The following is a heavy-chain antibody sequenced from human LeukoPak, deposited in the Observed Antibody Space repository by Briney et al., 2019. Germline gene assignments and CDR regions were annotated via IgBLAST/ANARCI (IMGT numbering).Heavy chain of an antibody. CDR2: INHSGST. CDR1: GGSFSGYY. CDR3: ASTGPVLRFLEWLLGSESEPRAHYYYMDV. Sequence: PSETLCVTCAADGGSFSGYYWSWIRQPPGKGLEWIGEINHSGSTNYNPSLKSRVTISVDTSRNQFSLKLSSVTAADTAVYYCASTGPVLRFLEWLLGSESEPRAHYYYMDVWSKGTTVTVSS. D-gene: IGHD3-3*01. V-gene: IGHV4-34*01. J-gene: IGHJ6*03.